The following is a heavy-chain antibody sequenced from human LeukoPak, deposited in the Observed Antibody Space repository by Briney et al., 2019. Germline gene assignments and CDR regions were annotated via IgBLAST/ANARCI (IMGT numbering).Heavy chain of an antibody. D-gene: IGHD6-19*01. CDR2: IRYDGSNK. CDR3: AKDNMGGVAGPHYFDY. CDR1: GFTFSSYA. Sequence: PGGSLRLSCAASGFTFSSYAMHWVRQAPGKGLEWVAFIRYDGSNKYYADSVKGRFTISRDNSKNTLYLQMNSLRAEDTAVYYCAKDNMGGVAGPHYFDYWGQGTLVTVSS. V-gene: IGHV3-30*02. J-gene: IGHJ4*02.